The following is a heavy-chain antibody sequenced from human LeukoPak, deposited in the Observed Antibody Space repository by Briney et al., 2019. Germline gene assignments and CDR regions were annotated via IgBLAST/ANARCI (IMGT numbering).Heavy chain of an antibody. D-gene: IGHD5-18*01. CDR1: GFTFSSYG. Sequence: GRSLRLSCAASGFTFSSYGMHWVRQAPGKGPEWVAFIRFDGSSKFYTDSVKGRFTISRDNSKNTLNLQMNSLRAEDTAVYYCAKDYIYGGWGNAFDIWGQGTKVTVSS. V-gene: IGHV3-30*02. CDR2: IRFDGSSK. CDR3: AKDYIYGGWGNAFDI. J-gene: IGHJ3*02.